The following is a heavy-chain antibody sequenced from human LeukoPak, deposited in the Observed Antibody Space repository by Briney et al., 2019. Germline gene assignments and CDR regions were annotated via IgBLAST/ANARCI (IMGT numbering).Heavy chain of an antibody. CDR2: ISSSSSYI. CDR3: ARDLGRDCSGGSCYSKDGLFDP. V-gene: IGHV3-21*01. D-gene: IGHD2-15*01. CDR1: GFTFSSYS. J-gene: IGHJ5*02. Sequence: GGSLRLSCAASGFTFSSYSMNWVRQAPGKGLEWVSSISSSSSYIYYADSVKGRFTISRDNAKNSLYLQMNSLRAEDTAVYYCARDLGRDCSGGSCYSKDGLFDPWRQGTLVTVSS.